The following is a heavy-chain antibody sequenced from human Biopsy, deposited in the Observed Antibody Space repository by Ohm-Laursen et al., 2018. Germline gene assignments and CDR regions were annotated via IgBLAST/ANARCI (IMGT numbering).Heavy chain of an antibody. D-gene: IGHD3-10*01. CDR3: ARDGAGSYHDY. Sequence: SLRLSCSASGFTFSSHAMSWVRQAPGKGLECVSVINGSGGSTYYADPVKGRFTISRDNSKNTLYLQMNSLRAEDTAVYYCARDGAGSYHDYWGQGTLVTVSS. J-gene: IGHJ4*02. CDR1: GFTFSSHA. V-gene: IGHV3-23*01. CDR2: INGSGGST.